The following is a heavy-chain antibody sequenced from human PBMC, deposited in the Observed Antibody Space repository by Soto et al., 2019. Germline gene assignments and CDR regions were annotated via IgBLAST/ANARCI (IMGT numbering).Heavy chain of an antibody. V-gene: IGHV1-2*02. CDR3: ARGGGVGVAGSAAFDM. CDR2: INPATGAA. D-gene: IGHD3-3*01. Sequence: QLHLVQSGAVVKKPGASVTVSCSASGYPVTAYYMHWVRQAPGRGLEWMGGINPATGAAKYTQTFQGRVPLTRDTSTGTVFMDLGGLESEDPAVFYCARGGGVGVAGSAAFDMWGQGTLVTVSS. CDR1: GYPVTAYY. J-gene: IGHJ3*02.